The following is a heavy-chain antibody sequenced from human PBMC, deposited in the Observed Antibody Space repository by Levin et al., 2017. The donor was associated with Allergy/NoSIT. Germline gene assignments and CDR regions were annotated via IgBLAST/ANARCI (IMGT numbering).Heavy chain of an antibody. CDR3: ARALRDPLEWSHCYFDL. J-gene: IGHJ2*01. D-gene: IGHD3-3*01. Sequence: SETLSLTCTVSGGSISSDYWSWIRQPPGKGLEWIGYIFHNGNTNYNPSLKSRVTISVDTSKNQFSLNLRSVTAADTAIYYCARALRDPLEWSHCYFDLWGRGTLVTVSS. CDR2: IFHNGNT. V-gene: IGHV4-59*01. CDR1: GGSISSDY.